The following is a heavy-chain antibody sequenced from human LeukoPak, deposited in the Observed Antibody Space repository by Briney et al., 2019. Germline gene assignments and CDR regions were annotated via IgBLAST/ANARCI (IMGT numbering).Heavy chain of an antibody. D-gene: IGHD6-13*01. Sequence: SVKVSCRASELAFTSSAVQWVRQARGQRLEWIGWIVVGSGNANYAQKFQERVTITRDMSTSTAYMELSSLRSEDTAVYYCAAARGAAGTYYYYGMDVWGQGTTVTVSS. J-gene: IGHJ6*02. CDR3: AAARGAAGTYYYYGMDV. CDR1: ELAFTSSA. V-gene: IGHV1-58*01. CDR2: IVVGSGNA.